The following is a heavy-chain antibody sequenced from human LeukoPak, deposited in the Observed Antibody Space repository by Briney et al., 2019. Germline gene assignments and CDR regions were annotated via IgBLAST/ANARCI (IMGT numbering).Heavy chain of an antibody. CDR3: ARDLDVAGGGNAFDI. D-gene: IGHD6-13*01. J-gene: IGHJ3*02. CDR2: TYYRSRWFY. V-gene: IGHV6-1*01. Sequence: SQTLSLTCVISGDSVSSNIAAWTWIRQSPSRGLEWLGRTYYRSRWFYEYAVSVKGRITINLDTSKNQLSLEMNSVIPEDTAVYYCARDLDVAGGGNAFDIWGQGTMVTVSS. CDR1: GDSVSSNIAA.